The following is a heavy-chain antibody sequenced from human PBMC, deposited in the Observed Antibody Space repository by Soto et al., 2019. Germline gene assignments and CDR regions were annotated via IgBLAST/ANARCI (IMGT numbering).Heavy chain of an antibody. Sequence: HPGGSLRLSCVASEFTFSSYEMNWVRQAPGKGLEWVSYISSSGTTIYYTDSVEGRFTISRDNAKKSLYLQMNSLRAEDTAVYYCVRFGGAAAGPGDYWGQGTLVTVS. D-gene: IGHD6-13*01. CDR2: ISSSGTTI. CDR1: EFTFSSYE. CDR3: VRFGGAAAGPGDY. V-gene: IGHV3-48*03. J-gene: IGHJ4*02.